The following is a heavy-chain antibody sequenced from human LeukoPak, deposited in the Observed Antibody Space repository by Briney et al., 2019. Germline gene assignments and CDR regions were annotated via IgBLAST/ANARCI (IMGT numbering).Heavy chain of an antibody. CDR3: ARDQVVGATAGTFDV. Sequence: GASVKVSCKASGYTFTGFGISWVRQAPGQGLEWMGWISAYNGNTNYAQKLQGRVTMTTDTSTSTAYMELESLRSDDTAVYYCARDQVVGATAGTFDVWGQGTLVTVSS. J-gene: IGHJ4*02. D-gene: IGHD1-26*01. CDR1: GYTFTGFG. CDR2: ISAYNGNT. V-gene: IGHV1-18*01.